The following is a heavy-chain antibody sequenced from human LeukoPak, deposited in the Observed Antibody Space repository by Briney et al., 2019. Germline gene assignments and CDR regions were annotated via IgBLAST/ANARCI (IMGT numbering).Heavy chain of an antibody. J-gene: IGHJ2*01. CDR3: ARGGWSIDF. CDR2: IHSTGDT. Sequence: SETLSLTCTVSGGSMSGYYWSWIRQPPGKGPELIGYIHSTGDTGYNPSLKSRVTISVDTSKNQFSLGLRSVTTADTAVYYCARGGWSIDFWGRGTLVTVSS. CDR1: GGSMSGYY. V-gene: IGHV4-59*01. D-gene: IGHD2-15*01.